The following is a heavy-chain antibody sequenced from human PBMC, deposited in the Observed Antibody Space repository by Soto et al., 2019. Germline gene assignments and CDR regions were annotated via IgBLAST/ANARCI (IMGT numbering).Heavy chain of an antibody. D-gene: IGHD6-13*01. J-gene: IGHJ4*02. CDR3: AKTATSGIAATGTEGLDY. V-gene: IGHV3-23*01. CDR2: ISGSGSLT. CDR1: GFTFDNYA. Sequence: EVQLLESGGGLVQPGGSLRLSCAASGFTFDNYAMSWVRQAPGKGLEWVSGISGSGSLTSYADSVKGRFTISRANSKNTLYLQMNSLRAEDIAVYYCAKTATSGIAATGTEGLDYWGQGTLVTVSS.